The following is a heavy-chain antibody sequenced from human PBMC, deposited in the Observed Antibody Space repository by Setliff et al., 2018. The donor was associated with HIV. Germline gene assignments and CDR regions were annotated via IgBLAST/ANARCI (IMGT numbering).Heavy chain of an antibody. CDR2: IYSNGIT. D-gene: IGHD5-12*01. Sequence: ETLSLTCTVSGGSIGVDCWSWIRQPPGKGLEWIGYIYSNGITRYNPSLKSRVTISLDTSKIEFSLTLKSVTAADTAIYYCARLPRGPWRWDYWGQGMLVTVSS. CDR3: ARLPRGPWRWDY. J-gene: IGHJ4*02. CDR1: GGSIGVDC. V-gene: IGHV4-4*09.